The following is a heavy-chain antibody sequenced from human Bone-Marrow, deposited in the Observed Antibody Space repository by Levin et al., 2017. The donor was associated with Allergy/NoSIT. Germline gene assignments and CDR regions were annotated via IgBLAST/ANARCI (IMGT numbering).Heavy chain of an antibody. V-gene: IGHV4-59*01. Sequence: PSETLSLTCTVSGGSISSYYWSWIRQPPGKGLEWIGYIYYSGSTNYNPSLKSRVTISVDTSKNQFSLKLSSVTAADTAVYYCARVSVLTGDAFDIWGQGTMVTVSS. CDR2: IYYSGST. CDR3: ARVSVLTGDAFDI. J-gene: IGHJ3*02. D-gene: IGHD7-27*01. CDR1: GGSISSYY.